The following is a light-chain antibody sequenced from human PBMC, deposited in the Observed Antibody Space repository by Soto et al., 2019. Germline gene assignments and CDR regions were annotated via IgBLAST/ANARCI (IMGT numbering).Light chain of an antibody. CDR1: QSISSW. V-gene: IGKV1-5*01. Sequence: DIQMTQSPSTLSASVGDRVTITCRASQSISSWLAWYQQKPGKAPKLLIYDASSLESGVPSRFSGSGSGTEFTLTISSLQPDDVATYYCQKYNSYWDTFGQGTKVEIK. J-gene: IGKJ2*01. CDR2: DAS. CDR3: QKYNSYWDT.